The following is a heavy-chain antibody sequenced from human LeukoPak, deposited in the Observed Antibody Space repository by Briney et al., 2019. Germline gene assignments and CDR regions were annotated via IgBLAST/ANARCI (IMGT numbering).Heavy chain of an antibody. D-gene: IGHD5-12*01. J-gene: IGHJ4*02. V-gene: IGHV1-69*05. CDR1: GGTFSSYA. Sequence: SVKVSCKASGGTFSSYAISWVRQAPGQGLEWMGGIIPIFGTANYAQKFQGRVTITTDESTSTAYMELSSLRSEDTAVYYCARGLSDIVATIYYFDYWGQGTLVTVPS. CDR2: IIPIFGTA. CDR3: ARGLSDIVATIYYFDY.